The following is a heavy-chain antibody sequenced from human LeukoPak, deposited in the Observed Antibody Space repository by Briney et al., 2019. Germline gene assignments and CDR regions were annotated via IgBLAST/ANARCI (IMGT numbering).Heavy chain of an antibody. Sequence: GASVKVSCKASGYTFTSYDINWVRQATGQGLEWMGWVNPNSGNTGYAQKFQGRVTMTRNTSISTAYMELSSLRSEDTAVYYCARALVPAAIAFDIWGQGTMVTVSS. CDR1: GYTFTSYD. V-gene: IGHV1-8*01. CDR2: VNPNSGNT. D-gene: IGHD2-2*01. CDR3: ARALVPAAIAFDI. J-gene: IGHJ3*02.